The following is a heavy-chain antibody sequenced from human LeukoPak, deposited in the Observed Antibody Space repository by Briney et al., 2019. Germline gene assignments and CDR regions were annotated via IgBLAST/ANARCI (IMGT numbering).Heavy chain of an antibody. Sequence: GKSLRLSCAASGFTFSSFTMNWVRQAPGKGLEWVSSISSSSSYIYSADSVKGRFTISRDNARNSVYLRMNSLRAEDTAVYYCARDPGAYSSSPIDYWGQGTLVTVSS. CDR2: ISSSSSYI. CDR1: GFTFSSFT. J-gene: IGHJ4*02. V-gene: IGHV3-21*01. D-gene: IGHD6-6*01. CDR3: ARDPGAYSSSPIDY.